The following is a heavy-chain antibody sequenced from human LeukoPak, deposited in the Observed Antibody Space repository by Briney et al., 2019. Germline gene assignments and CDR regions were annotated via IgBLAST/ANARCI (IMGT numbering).Heavy chain of an antibody. CDR2: IYYSGST. CDR1: GGSISSSSYY. J-gene: IGHJ4*02. CDR3: ARGPGYMIEEYFDY. D-gene: IGHD3-22*01. V-gene: IGHV4-39*07. Sequence: PSETLSLTCTVSGGSISSSSYYWGWIRQPPGKGLEWIGSIYYSGSTYYKPSLKSRVTISVDTSKNQFSLKLRSVTAADTAVYYCARGPGYMIEEYFDYWGQGTLVTVSS.